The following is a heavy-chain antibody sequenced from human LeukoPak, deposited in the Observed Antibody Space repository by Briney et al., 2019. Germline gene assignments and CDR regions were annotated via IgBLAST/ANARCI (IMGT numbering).Heavy chain of an antibody. CDR1: GDSISSHY. D-gene: IGHD4-17*01. V-gene: IGHV4-4*07. Sequence: PSETLTLSCRVSGDSISSHYLSWIRQPAGQGLEWVGRIHSSGSTDYNPTLKSRVTLSVDTSNSQFTLRVNSVTAADTAVYYCAGGPVTTFFWGQGALVTVSS. J-gene: IGHJ4*02. CDR3: AGGPVTTFF. CDR2: IHSSGST.